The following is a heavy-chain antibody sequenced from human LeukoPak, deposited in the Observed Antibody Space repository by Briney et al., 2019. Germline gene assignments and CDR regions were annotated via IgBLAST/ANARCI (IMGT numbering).Heavy chain of an antibody. CDR3: ARARGITIFGVVIRQAFDI. J-gene: IGHJ3*02. CDR1: GGSISSGGYS. Sequence: SETLSLTCAVSGGSISSGGYSWSWIRQPPGKGLEWIGCIYHSGSTNYNPSLKSRVTISVDTSKNQFSLKLSSVTAADTAVYYCARARGITIFGVVIRQAFDIWGQGTMVTVSS. CDR2: IYHSGST. D-gene: IGHD3-3*01. V-gene: IGHV4-30-2*01.